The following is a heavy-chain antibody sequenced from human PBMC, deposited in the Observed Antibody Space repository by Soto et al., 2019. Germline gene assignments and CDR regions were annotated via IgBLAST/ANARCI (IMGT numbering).Heavy chain of an antibody. Sequence: SETLSLTCTVSGGSISSYYWSWIRQPPGKGLEWIGYIYYSGSTNYNPSLKSRVTISVDTSKNQFSLKLSSVTAADTAVYYCASLTVTTKWFDPWGQGTLVTVSS. V-gene: IGHV4-59*08. CDR3: ASLTVTTKWFDP. CDR1: GGSISSYY. CDR2: IYYSGST. D-gene: IGHD4-17*01. J-gene: IGHJ5*02.